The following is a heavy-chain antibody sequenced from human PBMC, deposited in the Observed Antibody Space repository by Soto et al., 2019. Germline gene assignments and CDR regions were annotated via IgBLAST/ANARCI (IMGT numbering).Heavy chain of an antibody. V-gene: IGHV4-34*01. D-gene: IGHD2-8*02. CDR3: ARDKITGLFDY. CDR1: GGSFSGYY. Sequence: QVQLQQWGAGLLKPSETLSLTCAVYGGSFSGYYWTWIRQPPGTGLEWIGEINPSGSTNYNPSLKSRVTISGDTSKNQFSLKLTSVTAADTAVYYCARDKITGLFDYWGQGTLVTVSS. J-gene: IGHJ4*02. CDR2: INPSGST.